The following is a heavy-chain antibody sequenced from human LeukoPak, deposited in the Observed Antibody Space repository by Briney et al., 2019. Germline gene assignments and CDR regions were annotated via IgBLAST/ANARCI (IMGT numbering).Heavy chain of an antibody. V-gene: IGHV3-74*01. CDR2: INTDGTVT. CDR1: GFTFSKYW. CDR3: ATKQWLAPPPDS. Sequence: GGSLRLSCAASGFTFSKYWMLWVPEAPGKGLESVSRINTDGTVTTYADSVKGRFTVSRDNADNTMFLQMNSVRDEDTAVYYCATKQWLAPPPDSWGQGTPVTVSS. J-gene: IGHJ4*02. D-gene: IGHD6-19*01.